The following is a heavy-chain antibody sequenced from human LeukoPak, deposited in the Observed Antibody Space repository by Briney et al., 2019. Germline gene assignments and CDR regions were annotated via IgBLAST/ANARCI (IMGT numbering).Heavy chain of an antibody. CDR3: ASLKYSSGWYPFDY. J-gene: IGHJ4*02. V-gene: IGHV3-11*03. CDR1: GFAFSSQA. Sequence: GGSLRLSCAASGFAFSSQAMGWARQAPGKGLEWVSYISSSSSYTSYADSVKGRFTISRDNAKNSLYLQMNSLRAEDTAVYYCASLKYSSGWYPFDYWGQGTLVTVSS. D-gene: IGHD6-19*01. CDR2: ISSSSSYT.